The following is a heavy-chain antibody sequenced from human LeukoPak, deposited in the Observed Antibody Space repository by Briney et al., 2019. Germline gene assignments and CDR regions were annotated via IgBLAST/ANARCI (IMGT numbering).Heavy chain of an antibody. CDR3: ARSHYGGSYDMFDF. CDR1: GFTFSAYA. CDR2: ITYDGNHQ. Sequence: GGSLRLSCAASGFTFSAYALHWVRQAPGKGLEWVAVITYDGNHQYYADSVKGRFSISRDNSNHTVHLQMDSLRAEDTASYYCARSHYGGSYDMFDFWGQGTLVIVSS. V-gene: IGHV3-30*04. J-gene: IGHJ4*02. D-gene: IGHD4/OR15-4a*01.